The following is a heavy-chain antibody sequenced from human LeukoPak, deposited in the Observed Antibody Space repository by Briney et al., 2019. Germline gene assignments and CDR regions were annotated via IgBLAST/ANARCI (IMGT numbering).Heavy chain of an antibody. CDR2: ISSSGSTI. CDR3: ARLKGRDSSGPEVY. D-gene: IGHD3-22*01. J-gene: IGHJ4*02. CDR1: GFTFSSYE. V-gene: IGHV3-48*03. Sequence: GGSLRLSCAASGFTFSSYEMNWVRQAPGRGLEWGSYISSSGSTIYYADSVKGRFTISRDNAKNSLYLQMNSLRAEDTAVYYCARLKGRDSSGPEVYWGQGTLVTVSS.